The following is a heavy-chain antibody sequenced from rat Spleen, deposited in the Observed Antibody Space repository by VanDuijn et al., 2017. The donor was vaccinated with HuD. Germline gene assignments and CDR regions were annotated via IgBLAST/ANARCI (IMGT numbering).Heavy chain of an antibody. D-gene: IGHD1-9*01. CDR2: ISYDGSST. Sequence: EVQLVESGGGLVQPGRSLKLSCAASGFTFSDYGMAWVRQAPTKGLEWVATISYDGSSTYYRDSVKGRFTISRDNAKSTLYLQMDSLRSEDTATYYCARRYGYTYAFDYWGQGVMVTVSS. CDR1: GFTFSDYG. V-gene: IGHV5-29*01. J-gene: IGHJ2*01. CDR3: ARRYGYTYAFDY.